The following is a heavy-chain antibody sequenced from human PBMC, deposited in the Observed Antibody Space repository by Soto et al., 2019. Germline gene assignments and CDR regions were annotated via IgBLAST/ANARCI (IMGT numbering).Heavy chain of an antibody. D-gene: IGHD6-13*01. V-gene: IGHV4-34*01. CDR2: INHSGST. CDR3: ARGRFSSSWSYGMDV. J-gene: IGHJ6*02. Sequence: SETLSLTCAVYGGSFSGYYWSWIRHPPGKGLEWIGEINHSGSTNYNPSLKSRVTISVDTSKNQFSLKLSSVTAADTAVYYCARGRFSSSWSYGMDVWGQGTTVTVSS. CDR1: GGSFSGYY.